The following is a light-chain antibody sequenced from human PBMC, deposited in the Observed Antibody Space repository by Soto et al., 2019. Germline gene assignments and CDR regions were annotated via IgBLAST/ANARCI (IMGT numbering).Light chain of an antibody. CDR2: YDD. CDR1: RSNIGNNA. V-gene: IGLV1-36*01. Sequence: QSVVTQPPSVSDAPRQRVTISCSGSRSNIGNNAVNWYQQVPGKAPKLLIYYDDLLPSGVSDRFSGSKSGTSASLAISGLQSEDEADYYCAAWDDRLNGPVFGGGTKVTVL. J-gene: IGLJ3*02. CDR3: AAWDDRLNGPV.